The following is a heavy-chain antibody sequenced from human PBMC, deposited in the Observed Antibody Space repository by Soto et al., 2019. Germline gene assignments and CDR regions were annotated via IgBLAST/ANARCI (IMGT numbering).Heavy chain of an antibody. CDR1: GGTFSSYA. CDR2: IIPIFGTA. J-gene: IGHJ6*02. CDR3: ARDDVRPTPVTTRYGMDV. V-gene: IGHV1-69*13. D-gene: IGHD4-17*01. Sequence: SVKVSCKASGGTFSSYAISWVRQAPGQGLEWMGGIIPIFGTANYAQKFQGRVTITADESTSTAYMELRSLRSDDTAVYYCARDDVRPTPVTTRYGMDVWGQGTTVTVSS.